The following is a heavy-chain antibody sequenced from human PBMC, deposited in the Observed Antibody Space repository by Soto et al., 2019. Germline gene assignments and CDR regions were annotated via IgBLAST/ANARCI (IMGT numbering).Heavy chain of an antibody. D-gene: IGHD6-19*01. CDR2: ISYDGSSK. V-gene: IGHV3-30*18. J-gene: IGHJ5*02. Sequence: GGSLRLSCAASGFTFSTYGMHWVRQAPGKGLEWVAMISYDGSSKYYADSVKGRFTISRDNSKNTLYLLMNSLRAEDTAVYFCAKDLYNSGWYNYFDPWGQGTPVTVSS. CDR3: AKDLYNSGWYNYFDP. CDR1: GFTFSTYG.